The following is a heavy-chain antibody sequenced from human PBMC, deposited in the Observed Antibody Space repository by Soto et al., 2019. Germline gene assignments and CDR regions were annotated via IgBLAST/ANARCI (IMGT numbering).Heavy chain of an antibody. J-gene: IGHJ6*02. V-gene: IGHV3-9*01. CDR2: ISWNSGTI. Sequence: EVQVVESGGGLVQPGRSLRLSCAASGFSFDDYDMHWVRQAPGKGLEWVSCISWNSGTIGYADSVKGRFTISRDNAKNSLYMQLKSLRAEDKALYYCANITGGTANGMGVWGQGTTVTVSS. CDR1: GFSFDDYD. D-gene: IGHD2-8*02. CDR3: ANITGGTANGMGV.